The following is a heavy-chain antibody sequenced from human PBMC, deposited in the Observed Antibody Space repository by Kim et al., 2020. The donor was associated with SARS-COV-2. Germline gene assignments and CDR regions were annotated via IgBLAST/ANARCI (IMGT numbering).Heavy chain of an antibody. D-gene: IGHD2-21*01. CDR3: ARAPRGSHIVVVSASRDGFFDF. V-gene: IGHV1-18*04. Sequence: ASVKVSCKTSGYTFANYGISWVRQAPGQGLEWMGWISPYNGNTNLAQTVQGRVTLTTDTSTNTAYMELSSLRSDDTAVYFCARAPRGSHIVVVSASRDGFFDFGGQGTLVTVSS. J-gene: IGHJ4*01. CDR2: ISPYNGNT. CDR1: GYTFANYG.